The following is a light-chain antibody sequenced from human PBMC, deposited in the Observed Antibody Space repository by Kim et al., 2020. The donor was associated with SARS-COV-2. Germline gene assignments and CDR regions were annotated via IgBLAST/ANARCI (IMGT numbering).Light chain of an antibody. Sequence: EIVLTQSPGTLSLSPGERATLSCRASQSVSSSYLAWYQQKPGQAPRPLIYGASSRATGIPDRFSGSGSGTDFTLTISRLEPEDFAVYYCQQYGSSPLTFGGGTKVDIK. CDR1: QSVSSSY. CDR2: GAS. J-gene: IGKJ4*01. V-gene: IGKV3-20*01. CDR3: QQYGSSPLT.